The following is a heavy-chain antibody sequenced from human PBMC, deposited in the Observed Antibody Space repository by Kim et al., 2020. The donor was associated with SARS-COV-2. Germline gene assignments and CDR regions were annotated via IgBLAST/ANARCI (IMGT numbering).Heavy chain of an antibody. CDR1: GFTFSSYG. Sequence: GGSLRLSCAASGFTFSSYGMHWVRQAPGKGLEWVAVISYDGSNKYYADSVKGRFTISRDNSKNTLYLQMNSLRAEDTAVYYCAREINPYSSGWDRTDYWGQGTLVTVSS. J-gene: IGHJ4*02. CDR2: ISYDGSNK. V-gene: IGHV3-33*05. D-gene: IGHD6-19*01. CDR3: AREINPYSSGWDRTDY.